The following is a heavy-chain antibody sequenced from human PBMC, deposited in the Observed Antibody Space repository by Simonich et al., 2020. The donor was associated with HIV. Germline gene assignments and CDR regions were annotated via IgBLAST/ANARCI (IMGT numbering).Heavy chain of an antibody. D-gene: IGHD4-17*01. CDR2: INHSGRT. CDR1: GGSFSGYY. V-gene: IGHV4-34*01. Sequence: QVQLQQWGAGLLKPSATLSLTCAVYGGSFSGYYWSWIRQPPGKGLEWIGEINHSGRTNYNPSLKSRVTISVDTSKNQFSLKLSSVTAADTAVYYCARRHPTAVTTPYFDYWGQGTLVTVSS. CDR3: ARRHPTAVTTPYFDY. J-gene: IGHJ4*02.